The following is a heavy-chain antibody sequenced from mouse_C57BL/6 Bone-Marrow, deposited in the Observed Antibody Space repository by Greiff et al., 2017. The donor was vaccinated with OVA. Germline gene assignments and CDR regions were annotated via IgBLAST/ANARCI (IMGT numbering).Heavy chain of an antibody. J-gene: IGHJ2*01. CDR2: IDPSDSST. D-gene: IGHD1-2*01. CDR1: GYTFTSYW. Sequence: QVQLQQPGAELVMPGASVKLSCKASGYTFTSYWMHWVKQRPGQGLEWIGAIDPSDSSTNYNQKFKGKSTLTVDKSSCTAYMQLSSLTCEDSAVYYCARDGIRGFDYWGQGTTLTVSA. V-gene: IGHV1-69*01. CDR3: ARDGIRGFDY.